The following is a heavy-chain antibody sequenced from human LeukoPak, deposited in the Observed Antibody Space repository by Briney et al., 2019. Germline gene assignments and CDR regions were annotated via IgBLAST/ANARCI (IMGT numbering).Heavy chain of an antibody. V-gene: IGHV1-18*01. CDR3: ARLPTISNTGYFEY. CDR1: GYTFTSYG. D-gene: IGHD3-3*02. Sequence: ASVNVSCKASGYTFTSYGISWVRQAPGQGLEWMGWISAYNGNTNYAQKLQGRVTMTTDTSTSTAYMELRSLRSDDTAVYYCARLPTISNTGYFEYWGQGTLVTVSS. CDR2: ISAYNGNT. J-gene: IGHJ4*02.